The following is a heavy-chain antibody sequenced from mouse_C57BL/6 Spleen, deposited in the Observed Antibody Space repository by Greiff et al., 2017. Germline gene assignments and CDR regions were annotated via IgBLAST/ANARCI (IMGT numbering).Heavy chain of an antibody. Sequence: QVQLKQPGAELVMPGASVKLSCKASGYTFTSYWMHWVKQRPGQGLEWIGEIDPSDSYTNYNQKFKGKSTLTVDKSSSTAYMQLSSLTSEDSAVYYCARCTTVNLFDYWGQGTTLTVSS. V-gene: IGHV1-69*01. CDR3: ARCTTVNLFDY. D-gene: IGHD1-1*01. CDR1: GYTFTSYW. J-gene: IGHJ2*01. CDR2: IDPSDSYT.